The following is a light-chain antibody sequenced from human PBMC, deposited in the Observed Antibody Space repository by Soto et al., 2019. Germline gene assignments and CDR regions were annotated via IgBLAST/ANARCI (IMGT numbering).Light chain of an antibody. J-gene: IGLJ2*01. CDR1: TSNIGSNT. V-gene: IGLV1-44*01. CDR2: SNN. Sequence: QSVLTQPPSASGTPGQRVTISGSGSTSNIGSNTVNWYQQLPGTAPKLLIYSNNQRPSGVPDRFSGSKSGTSASLAISGLQSEDEADYYCAAWDDSLNGPAFGGGTKLTVL. CDR3: AAWDDSLNGPA.